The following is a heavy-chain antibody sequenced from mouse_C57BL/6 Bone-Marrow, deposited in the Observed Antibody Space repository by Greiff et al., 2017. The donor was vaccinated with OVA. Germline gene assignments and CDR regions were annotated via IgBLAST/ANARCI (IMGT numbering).Heavy chain of an antibody. CDR1: GYPFTDYN. CDR3: ARGGYYDDDGGAWFAY. J-gene: IGHJ3*01. D-gene: IGHD2-4*01. Sequence: EVQLQQSGPELAKPGASVKIPCKASGYPFTDYNMDWVKQSPGKSLEWIGDINSNNGGTIYNQKFKGKATLTVDKSSSTAYMELRSLTSEDTAVYYWARGGYYDDDGGAWFAYWGQGTLVTVSA. CDR2: INSNNGGT. V-gene: IGHV1-18*01.